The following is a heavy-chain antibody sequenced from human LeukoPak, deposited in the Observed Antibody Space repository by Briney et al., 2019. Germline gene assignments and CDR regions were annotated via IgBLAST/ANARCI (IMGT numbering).Heavy chain of an antibody. D-gene: IGHD3-16*02. Sequence: SETLSLTCAVSGGSISSGGYSWSWIRQPPGKGLEWIGYIYHSGSTYYNPSLKSRVTISVDRSKNQFSLKLSSVTAADTAVYYCARGGLGELSSFDYWGQGTLVTVSS. V-gene: IGHV4-30-2*01. CDR2: IYHSGST. CDR1: GGSISSGGYS. J-gene: IGHJ4*02. CDR3: ARGGLGELSSFDY.